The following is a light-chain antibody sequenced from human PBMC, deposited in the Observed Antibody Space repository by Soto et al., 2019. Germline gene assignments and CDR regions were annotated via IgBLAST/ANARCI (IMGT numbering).Light chain of an antibody. CDR2: DAS. Sequence: DIQMTQSPSTLSASVGDRVTITCRASQSISSWLDWYQQKPGKAPKLLIYDASSLESGVPSRFSGSGSGTEFTLTISSLQPDDFATYYSQQYNSYWTFGQGTKVEIK. CDR1: QSISSW. V-gene: IGKV1-5*01. J-gene: IGKJ1*01. CDR3: QQYNSYWT.